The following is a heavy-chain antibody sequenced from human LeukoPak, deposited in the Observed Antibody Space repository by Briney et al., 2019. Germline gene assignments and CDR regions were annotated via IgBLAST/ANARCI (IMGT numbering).Heavy chain of an antibody. CDR1: GGSINSGSYY. Sequence: SETLSLTCTVPGGSINSGSYYWSWIRQPAGKGLEWIGRIYTSGSTNYNPSLKSRVTISVDTSKNQFSLKLSSVTAADTAVYYCARNAGYMDVWGKGTTVTISS. V-gene: IGHV4-61*02. CDR2: IYTSGST. J-gene: IGHJ6*03. CDR3: ARNAGYMDV.